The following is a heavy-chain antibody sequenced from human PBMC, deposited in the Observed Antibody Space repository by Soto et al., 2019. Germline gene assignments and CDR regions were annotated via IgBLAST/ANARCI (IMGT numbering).Heavy chain of an antibody. CDR3: TRAAWFPYSSFY. CDR1: GCTCSSFD. Sequence: GGSLRLSSTASGCTCSSFDLHRVRQAPGKGLEWISYLSSSVSTAYYAYSVEGRFTLSRDTANNSVYLQMDSLRAEDTALYYCTRAAWFPYSSFYWGQGVLVTVYS. CDR2: LSSSVSTA. D-gene: IGHD3-10*01. J-gene: IGHJ4*02. V-gene: IGHV3-48*03.